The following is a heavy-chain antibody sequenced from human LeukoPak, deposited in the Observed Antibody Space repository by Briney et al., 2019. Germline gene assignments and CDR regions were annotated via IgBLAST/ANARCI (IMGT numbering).Heavy chain of an antibody. D-gene: IGHD3-22*01. CDR3: AKHRDYYDSSGYFGN. Sequence: GGSLRLSCAASGFTFSSYSMSWVRQAPGKGLEWVSAISGSGGSTYYADSVKGRFTISRDNSKNTLYLQMNSLRAEDTAVYYCAKHRDYYDSSGYFGNWGQGTLVTVSS. V-gene: IGHV3-23*01. CDR2: ISGSGGST. J-gene: IGHJ4*02. CDR1: GFTFSSYS.